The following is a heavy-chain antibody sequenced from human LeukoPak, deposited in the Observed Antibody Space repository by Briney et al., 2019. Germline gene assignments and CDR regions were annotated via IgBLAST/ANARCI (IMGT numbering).Heavy chain of an antibody. CDR1: GGSISNYY. J-gene: IGHJ4*02. V-gene: IGHV4-4*07. CDR2: INTSGST. Sequence: SETLSLTCTVSGGSISNYYWSWIRQPAGKGLEWIGRINTSGSTNCNPSLKSRVTLSVDTSKNQFSLKVSSVTAADTAVYYCARVSGSNYRNYFDYWGQGTLVTVSS. D-gene: IGHD2-15*01. CDR3: ARVSGSNYRNYFDY.